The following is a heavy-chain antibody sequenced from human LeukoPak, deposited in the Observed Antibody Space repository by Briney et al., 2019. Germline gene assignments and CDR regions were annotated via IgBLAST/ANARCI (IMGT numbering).Heavy chain of an antibody. CDR3: ARSELGGVYFQQ. CDR2: INHSGST. D-gene: IGHD1-26*01. Sequence: PSETLSLTCAVYGGSFSGYYWSWIRQPPGKGLEWIGEINHSGSTNYNLSLKSRVTISVDTSKNQFSLKLSSVTAADTAVFYCARSELGGVYFQQWGQGTLVTVSS. V-gene: IGHV4-34*01. CDR1: GGSFSGYY. J-gene: IGHJ1*01.